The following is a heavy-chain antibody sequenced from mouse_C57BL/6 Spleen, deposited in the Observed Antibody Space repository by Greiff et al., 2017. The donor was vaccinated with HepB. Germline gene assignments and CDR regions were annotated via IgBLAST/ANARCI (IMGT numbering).Heavy chain of an antibody. J-gene: IGHJ4*01. Sequence: VKLQESGAELVRPGASVKLSCKASGYTFTDYYINWVKQRPGQGLEWIARIYPGSGNTYYNEKFKGKATLTAEKSSSTAYMQLSSLTSEDSAVYFCARWGEAYYYGSSPPYYAMDYWGQGTSVTVSS. V-gene: IGHV1-76*01. CDR1: GYTFTDYY. CDR2: IYPGSGNT. D-gene: IGHD1-1*01. CDR3: ARWGEAYYYGSSPPYYAMDY.